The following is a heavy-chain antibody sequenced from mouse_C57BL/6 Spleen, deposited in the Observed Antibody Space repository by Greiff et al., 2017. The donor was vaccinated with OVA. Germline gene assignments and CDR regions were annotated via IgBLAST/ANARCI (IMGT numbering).Heavy chain of an antibody. V-gene: IGHV1-54*01. CDR1: GYAFTNYL. CDR2: INPGSGGT. CDR3: ARLGLAY. D-gene: IGHD4-1*01. Sequence: QVQLQQSGAELVRPGTSVKVSCKASGYAFTNYLIEWVKQRPGQGLVWIGVINPGSGGTNYNEKFKGKATLTADKSSSTAYMQLSSLTSEDSAVYFCARLGLAYWGQGTLVTVSA. J-gene: IGHJ3*01.